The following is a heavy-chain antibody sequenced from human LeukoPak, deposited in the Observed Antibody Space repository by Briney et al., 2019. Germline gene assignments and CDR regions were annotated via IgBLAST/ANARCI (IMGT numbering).Heavy chain of an antibody. J-gene: IGHJ5*02. CDR3: AKGLRAQWLVPCWFDP. V-gene: IGHV3-9*01. Sequence: GRSLRLSCAASGFTFDDYAMHWVRQAPGKGVEWVSGISWNSGSIGYADSVKGRFTISRDNAKNSLYLQMNSLRAEDTALYYCAKGLRAQWLVPCWFDPWGQGTLVTVSS. CDR2: ISWNSGSI. D-gene: IGHD6-19*01. CDR1: GFTFDDYA.